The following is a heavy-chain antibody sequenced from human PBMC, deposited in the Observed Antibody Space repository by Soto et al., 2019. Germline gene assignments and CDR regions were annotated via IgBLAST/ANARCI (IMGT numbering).Heavy chain of an antibody. CDR2: ISSDGDIT. Sequence: GGSLRLSCSASGFTFSEYSMHWVRQAPGKGLQYVSTISSDGDITYYADSVKGRFTISRDNSKNTLYLQMNSLRPEDTAVYYCVKVSTFYDILTGYYSTNFFDPWGQGTLVTISS. CDR1: GFTFSEYS. D-gene: IGHD3-9*01. CDR3: VKVSTFYDILTGYYSTNFFDP. V-gene: IGHV3-64D*06. J-gene: IGHJ5*02.